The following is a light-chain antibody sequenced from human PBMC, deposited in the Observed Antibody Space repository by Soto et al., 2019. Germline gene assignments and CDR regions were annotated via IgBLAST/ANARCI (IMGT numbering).Light chain of an antibody. J-gene: IGKJ1*01. Sequence: DLQMTQSPSSLSASVGDRVTITCRASQTISTSLNWYQQKQGKAPKLLIYAASNLRSGVPPRFSGSGSEKDFTLTISSLQPEDSGTYYCQQSYITPPTFGLGTRMDI. V-gene: IGKV1-39*01. CDR1: QTISTS. CDR2: AAS. CDR3: QQSYITPPT.